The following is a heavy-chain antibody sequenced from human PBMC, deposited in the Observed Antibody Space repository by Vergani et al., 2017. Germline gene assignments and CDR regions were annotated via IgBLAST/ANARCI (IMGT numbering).Heavy chain of an antibody. CDR2: IRSKAYGGTT. CDR1: GFTFGDYA. Sequence: EVQLVESGGGLVQPGRSLRLSCTASGFTFGDYAMSWFRQAPGKGLEWVGFIRSKAYGGTTEYAASVRGRFTISRDASKSIAYLQMNSLKTEDTAVYYCTTSDGYYYDSSGSTFDYWGQGTLVTVSS. D-gene: IGHD3-22*01. CDR3: TTSDGYYYDSSGSTFDY. V-gene: IGHV3-49*03. J-gene: IGHJ4*02.